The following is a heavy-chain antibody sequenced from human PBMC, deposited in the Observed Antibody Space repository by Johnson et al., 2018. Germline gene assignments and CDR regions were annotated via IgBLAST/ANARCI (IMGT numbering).Heavy chain of an antibody. Sequence: QVQLQESGPGLVKPSGTLSLTCSVSGVSVSSLNWWNWVRQPPGKGLEWIGEVFHSGSDKYNPSLQSRVAFSIDKSKNQFSLSLIPVTAADTAVYYCARARAGDYYGSGATFDIWGQGTMVSVSS. V-gene: IGHV4-4*02. CDR3: ARARAGDYYGSGATFDI. CDR2: VFHSGSD. J-gene: IGHJ3*02. D-gene: IGHD3-10*01. CDR1: GVSVSSLNW.